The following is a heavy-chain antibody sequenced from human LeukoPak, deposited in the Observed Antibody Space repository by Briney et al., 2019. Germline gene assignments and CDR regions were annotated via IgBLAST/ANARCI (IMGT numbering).Heavy chain of an antibody. D-gene: IGHD3-10*01. J-gene: IGHJ6*02. CDR3: ARSGSTYYYGMDV. V-gene: IGHV3-33*01. CDR1: GFTFSSYG. Sequence: GGSLRLSWAASGFTFSSYGMHWVRQGPGKGLEWVTFIWYDGTDKKYADSVKGRFTISRDNSKNTLYLQMNSLRAEDTAVYYCARSGSTYYYGMDVWGQGTTVTVSS. CDR2: IWYDGTDK.